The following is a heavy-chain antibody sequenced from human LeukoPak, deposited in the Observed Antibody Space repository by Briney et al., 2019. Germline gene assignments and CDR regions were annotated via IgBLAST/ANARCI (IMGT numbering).Heavy chain of an antibody. Sequence: GGSLRLSCAASGFTFSNAWLSWVRQAPGKGLEWVGRIKSKTDGGTTDYAAPVKGRFTISRDDSKNTLYLQMNSLKTEDTAVYYCTTDISLWFGEYHDYWGQGTLVTVSS. CDR2: IKSKTDGGTT. V-gene: IGHV3-15*01. D-gene: IGHD3-10*01. CDR1: GFTFSNAW. J-gene: IGHJ4*02. CDR3: TTDISLWFGEYHDY.